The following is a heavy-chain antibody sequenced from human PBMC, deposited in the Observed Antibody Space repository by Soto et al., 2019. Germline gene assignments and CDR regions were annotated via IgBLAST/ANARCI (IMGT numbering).Heavy chain of an antibody. J-gene: IGHJ6*02. Sequence: QVQLVESGGGVVQPGRSLRLSCAASGFTFSRHGMHWVRQAPGKGLEWVAVISYDGINKHYEDSVKGRFTISRDNFKNTLYLQMNSLRPEDTAVYYCAKDRAEQWELHIAGYYCYGMDVWGQGTTATVSS. D-gene: IGHD1-7*01. CDR1: GFTFSRHG. V-gene: IGHV3-30*18. CDR3: AKDRAEQWELHIAGYYCYGMDV. CDR2: ISYDGINK.